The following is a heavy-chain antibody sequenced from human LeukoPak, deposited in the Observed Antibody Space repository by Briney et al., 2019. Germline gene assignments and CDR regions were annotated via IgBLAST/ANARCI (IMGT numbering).Heavy chain of an antibody. CDR1: GYTFTGYY. J-gene: IGHJ6*02. CDR2: INPNSGGT. Sequence: GASVKVSCKASGYTFTGYYMHWVRQAPGQGLEWMGWINPNSGGTNYAQKFRGRVTMTRDTSISTAYMELSRLRSDDTAVYYCYSGSYYVGVRPMDVWGQGTTVTVSS. V-gene: IGHV1-2*02. D-gene: IGHD1-26*01. CDR3: YSGSYYVGVRPMDV.